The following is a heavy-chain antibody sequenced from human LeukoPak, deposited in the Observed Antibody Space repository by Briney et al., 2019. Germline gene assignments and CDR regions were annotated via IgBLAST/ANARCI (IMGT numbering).Heavy chain of an antibody. J-gene: IGHJ3*02. Sequence: ASVKVSCKASGYTFTSYGISWVRQAPGQGLEWMGWISAYNGNTNYAQKFQGRVTMTEDTSTDTAYMELSSLRSEDTAVYYCATDSGRITMIVGAFDIWGQGTMVTVSS. CDR3: ATDSGRITMIVGAFDI. V-gene: IGHV1-18*01. CDR1: GYTFTSYG. CDR2: ISAYNGNT. D-gene: IGHD3-22*01.